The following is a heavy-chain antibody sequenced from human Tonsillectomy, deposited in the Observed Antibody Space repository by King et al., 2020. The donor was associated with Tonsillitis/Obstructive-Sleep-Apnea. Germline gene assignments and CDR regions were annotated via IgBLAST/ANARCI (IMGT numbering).Heavy chain of an antibody. D-gene: IGHD4-11*01. CDR3: ATQTTVTYFDY. CDR2: IYNSGST. Sequence: QLQESGPGLVKPSETLSLTCTVSGGSIGSDYWRWIRQPPGKGLEWIGYIYNSGSTSYNPSLKSRVTISLDTSKNQFSLKLRTVTAAATAVYYCATQTTVTYFDYWGQGTLVTVSS. J-gene: IGHJ4*02. V-gene: IGHV4-59*08. CDR1: GGSIGSDY.